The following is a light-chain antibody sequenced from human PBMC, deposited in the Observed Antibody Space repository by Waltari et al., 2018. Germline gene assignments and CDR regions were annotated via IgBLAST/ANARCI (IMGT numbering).Light chain of an antibody. Sequence: QSALTQTASVSGSPGQSITISCTGIGSAGGASDYVSWFQHLPGTAPQVTIYDVTNRPAGVSVRFSASKSANTAPLTISGLQPEDEGHYYCASQALDGVVLFGGGTKVTVL. CDR2: DVT. V-gene: IGLV2-14*03. CDR1: GSAGGASDY. CDR3: ASQALDGVVL. J-gene: IGLJ2*01.